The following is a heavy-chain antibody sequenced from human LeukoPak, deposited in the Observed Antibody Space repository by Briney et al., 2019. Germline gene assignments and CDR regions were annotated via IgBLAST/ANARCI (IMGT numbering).Heavy chain of an antibody. Sequence: GGSLRLSCVASGFTFRDYWMTWVRQAPGKGLECVANIKYDGSDKYYVDSVKGRFTISRDNAKNSVHLQMNSLRVEDTAVYYCARRNLFDYWGQGTVVTVSS. CDR3: ARRNLFDY. J-gene: IGHJ4*02. D-gene: IGHD1-14*01. CDR2: IKYDGSDK. CDR1: GFTFRDYW. V-gene: IGHV3-7*01.